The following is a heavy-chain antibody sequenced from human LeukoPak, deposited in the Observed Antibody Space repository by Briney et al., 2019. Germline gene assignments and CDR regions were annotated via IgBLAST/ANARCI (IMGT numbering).Heavy chain of an antibody. CDR1: GGSISNGDYY. Sequence: SETLSLTCSVSGGSISNGDYYWSWIRQPPGKGLEWIGYIYYSGSTYYNPSLKSRVTISVDTSKNQFSLKLSSVTAADTAVYYCARVVVVVPNYWFDPWGQGTLVTVSS. J-gene: IGHJ5*02. CDR3: ARVVVVVPNYWFDP. D-gene: IGHD2-15*01. CDR2: IYYSGST. V-gene: IGHV4-30-4*01.